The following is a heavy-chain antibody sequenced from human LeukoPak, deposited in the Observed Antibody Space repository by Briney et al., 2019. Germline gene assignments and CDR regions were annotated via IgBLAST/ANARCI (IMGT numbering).Heavy chain of an antibody. CDR3: ARGRPLRFLEWLSYYMDV. D-gene: IGHD3-3*01. V-gene: IGHV4-39*01. Sequence: SETLSLTCTVSGGSISSSSYYWGWIRQPPGKGLEWIGSIYYSGSTYYNPSLKSRVTISVDTSKNQFSLKLSSVTAADTAVYYCARGRPLRFLEWLSYYMDVWGKGTTVTVSS. J-gene: IGHJ6*03. CDR2: IYYSGST. CDR1: GGSISSSSYY.